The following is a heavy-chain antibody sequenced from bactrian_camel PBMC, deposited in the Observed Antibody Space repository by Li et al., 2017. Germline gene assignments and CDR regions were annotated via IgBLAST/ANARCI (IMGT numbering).Heavy chain of an antibody. CDR1: GLTGSRTY. D-gene: IGHD5*01. V-gene: IGHV3-3*01. Sequence: QVQLVESGGGSVQAGGSLRLSCAASGLTGSRTYMAWFRQAPGKEREILARISDARTLTAYADSVKGRFTISRDNTNNAVYLQMNSLEPEDTAMYYCAAGRYGCTLRGGKGMDYWGKGTQVTVS. CDR2: ISDARTLT. J-gene: IGHJ7*01.